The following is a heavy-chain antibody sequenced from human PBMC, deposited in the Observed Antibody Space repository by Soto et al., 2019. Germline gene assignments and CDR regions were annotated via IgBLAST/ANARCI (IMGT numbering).Heavy chain of an antibody. D-gene: IGHD3-16*02. V-gene: IGHV3-74*01. Sequence: PGGSLRLACAASGFTFSSYWMHWVRQAPGKGLVWVSRINSDGSSTSYADSVKGRFTISRDNAKNTLYLQMNSLRAEDTAVYYCARDTSGYYDYIWGSYLANYFDYWGQGTLVTVSS. CDR2: INSDGSST. J-gene: IGHJ4*02. CDR3: ARDTSGYYDYIWGSYLANYFDY. CDR1: GFTFSSYW.